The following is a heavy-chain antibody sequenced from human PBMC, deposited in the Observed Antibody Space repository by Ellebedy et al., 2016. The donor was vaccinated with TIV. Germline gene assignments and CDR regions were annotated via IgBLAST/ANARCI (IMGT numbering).Heavy chain of an antibody. CDR3: ARTDPWQPIDD. Sequence: MPSETLSLTCSLSGGSASSTRYYWAWIRQPPGKGLEYIGSVFYSRSPYYNPSFKSRVPLSADTSKNQFSLNLRTVTAADTAVYYCARTDPWQPIDDWGQGILVSVSS. J-gene: IGHJ4*02. CDR1: GGSASSTRYY. V-gene: IGHV4-39*01. D-gene: IGHD2-21*02. CDR2: VFYSRSP.